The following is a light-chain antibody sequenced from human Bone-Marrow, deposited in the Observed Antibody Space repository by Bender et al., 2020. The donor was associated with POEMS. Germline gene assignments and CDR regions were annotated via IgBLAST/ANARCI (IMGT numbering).Light chain of an antibody. Sequence: QSVLTQPPSASGTPGQRVTISCSGSNSNIGTNAVNWYQQFPGTAPKLLIYSDNQRPSGVPDRFYAFKSGTSASLAISGLQSEDEADYYCEAWDAGLSGGVFGGGTKLTVL. CDR3: EAWDAGLSGGV. CDR1: NSNIGTNA. CDR2: SDN. J-gene: IGLJ3*02. V-gene: IGLV1-44*01.